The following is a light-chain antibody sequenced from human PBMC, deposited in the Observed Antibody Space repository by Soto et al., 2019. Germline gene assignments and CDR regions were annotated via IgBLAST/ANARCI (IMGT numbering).Light chain of an antibody. Sequence: DIQMTQSPSSLSASVGDRVSITCHASQAIRTSLSWFQQKPGRAPKLLIYGASYLETGVPSRLRGSGSGTDFTFTISSLQPEDIATYYCQHYHNLPPFTFGPGTRVDVK. CDR3: QHYHNLPPFT. V-gene: IGKV1-33*01. J-gene: IGKJ3*01. CDR2: GAS. CDR1: QAIRTS.